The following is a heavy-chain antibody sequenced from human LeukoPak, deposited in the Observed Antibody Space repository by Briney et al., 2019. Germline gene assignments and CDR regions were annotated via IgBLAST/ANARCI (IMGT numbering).Heavy chain of an antibody. CDR1: GGSISSGSYY. CDR2: IYTSGST. D-gene: IGHD6-19*01. J-gene: IGHJ4*02. V-gene: IGHV4-61*02. Sequence: PSQTLSLTCTVSGGSISSGSYYWSWIRQPAGKGLEWIGRIYTSGSTNYNPSLKSRVAISADMSKKQISLKLASVTGADTAVYYCAGERGEEYSSGWYKTNFFYNWGQGIRVTVSS. CDR3: AGERGEEYSSGWYKTNFFYN.